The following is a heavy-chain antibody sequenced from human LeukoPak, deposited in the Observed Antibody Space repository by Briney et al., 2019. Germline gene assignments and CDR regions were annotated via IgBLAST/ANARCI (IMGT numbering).Heavy chain of an antibody. CDR2: IDTNSGGT. CDR1: VYTFTAYY. V-gene: IGHV1-2*02. J-gene: IGHJ4*02. D-gene: IGHD2-15*01. Sequence: ASVTVSFTASVYTFTAYYMHWVRQAPGQGLEWMGWIDTNSGGTNYAQKFQGRVTITRDTSIGTGYMELSSLISDDTAVYYCASEAFCAGGSCYLHRVASWGPGTLVTVSS. CDR3: ASEAFCAGGSCYLHRVAS.